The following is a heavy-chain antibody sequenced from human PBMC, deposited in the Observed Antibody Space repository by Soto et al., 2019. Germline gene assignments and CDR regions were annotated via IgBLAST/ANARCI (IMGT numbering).Heavy chain of an antibody. Sequence: SETLSLTCTVSGGSISSGDYYWSWIRQPPGKGLEWIGYIYYSGSTYYNPSLKSRVTISVDTSKNQFSLKLSSVTAADTAVYYCARAGYYGSGPFIDYWGQGTLVTVSS. V-gene: IGHV4-30-4*01. D-gene: IGHD3-10*01. CDR3: ARAGYYGSGPFIDY. CDR2: IYYSGST. CDR1: GGSISSGDYY. J-gene: IGHJ4*02.